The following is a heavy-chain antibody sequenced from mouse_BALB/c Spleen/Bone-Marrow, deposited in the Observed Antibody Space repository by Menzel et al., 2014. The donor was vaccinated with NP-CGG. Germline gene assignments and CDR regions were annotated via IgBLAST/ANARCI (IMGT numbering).Heavy chain of an antibody. CDR3: ARSLYGFDWYFDV. CDR1: GHTFTSYV. D-gene: IGHD2-2*01. CDR2: INPYNDGT. J-gene: IGHJ1*01. Sequence: VQLKESGPELVKPGASVKMSCKASGHTFTSYVMHWVKQKPGQGLEWIGNINPYNDGTKYNEKFKGKATLTSDKFSSTAYMELGSQTSEDSAVYYCARSLYGFDWYFDVWGAGTTVTVSS. V-gene: IGHV1-14*01.